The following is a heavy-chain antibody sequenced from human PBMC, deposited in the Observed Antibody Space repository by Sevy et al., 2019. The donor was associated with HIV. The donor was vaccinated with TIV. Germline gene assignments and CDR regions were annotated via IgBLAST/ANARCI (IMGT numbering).Heavy chain of an antibody. Sequence: GGSLRLSCAASGFTFDDYAMHWVRQAPGKGLEWVSGISWNSGSIGYADSVKGRFTISRDNAKNSLYLQMNSLRAEDTALYYCAKGIDSSSWYDIYYYYYMDVWGKGTTVTVSS. D-gene: IGHD6-13*01. CDR1: GFTFDDYA. CDR3: AKGIDSSSWYDIYYYYYMDV. CDR2: ISWNSGSI. V-gene: IGHV3-9*01. J-gene: IGHJ6*03.